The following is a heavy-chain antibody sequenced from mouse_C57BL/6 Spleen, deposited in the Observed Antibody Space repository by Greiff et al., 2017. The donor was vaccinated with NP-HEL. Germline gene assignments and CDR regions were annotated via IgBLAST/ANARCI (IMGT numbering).Heavy chain of an antibody. CDR1: GFTFSSYA. D-gene: IGHD2-5*01. Sequence: EVKLVESGGGLVKPGGSLKLSCAASGFTFSSYAMSWVRQTPEKRLEWVATISDGGSYTYYPDNVKGRFTISRDNAKNNLYLQMSHLKSEDTAMYDCARERNYYSNYYFDYWGQGTTLTVSS. J-gene: IGHJ2*01. CDR2: ISDGGSYT. V-gene: IGHV5-4*01. CDR3: ARERNYYSNYYFDY.